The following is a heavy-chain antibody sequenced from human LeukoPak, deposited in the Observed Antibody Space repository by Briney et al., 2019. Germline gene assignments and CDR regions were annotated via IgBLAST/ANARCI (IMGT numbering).Heavy chain of an antibody. CDR3: ARGTDFDY. J-gene: IGHJ4*02. D-gene: IGHD2-2*01. Sequence: PSETLSLTCAVYGGSFSGYCWSWIRQPPGKGLEWIGRIYTSGSTNCNPSLKSRVTISVDTSKNQFSLKLSSVTAADTAVYYCARGTDFDYWGQGTLVTVSS. CDR1: GGSFSGYC. V-gene: IGHV4-4*08. CDR2: IYTSGST.